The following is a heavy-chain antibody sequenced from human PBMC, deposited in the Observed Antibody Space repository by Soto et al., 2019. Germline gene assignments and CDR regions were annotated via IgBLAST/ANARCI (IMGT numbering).Heavy chain of an antibody. Sequence: SEALSVTCTVSVGSISIYYWNWIRQPPEKGLELTGYIHYSGSTNYNPSLKSRVTISVDTSKNQFSLKLSSVTAADTALYYCARVNMLRGVDYWGQGTMVTVSS. CDR1: VGSISIYY. D-gene: IGHD3-10*01. J-gene: IGHJ4*02. CDR3: ARVNMLRGVDY. CDR2: IHYSGST. V-gene: IGHV4-59*01.